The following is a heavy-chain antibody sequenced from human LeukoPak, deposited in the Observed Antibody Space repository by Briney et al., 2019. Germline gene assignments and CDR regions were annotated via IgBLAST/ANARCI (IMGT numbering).Heavy chain of an antibody. V-gene: IGHV1-3*04. CDR1: GHTYTTYA. Sequence: APARASCTASGHTYTTYAIHSGRQAPGHGLKGMGWTNTDNGNRKYAQKFQGRVTITSDTSANTVNMELTSLRSEDTAVYFCARDKALTTSYGMDVWGQGTTVTVSS. CDR2: TNTDNGNR. J-gene: IGHJ6*02. CDR3: ARDKALTTSYGMDV. D-gene: IGHD2/OR15-2a*01.